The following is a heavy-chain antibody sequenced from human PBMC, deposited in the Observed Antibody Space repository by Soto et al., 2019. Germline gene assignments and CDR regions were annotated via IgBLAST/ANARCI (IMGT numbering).Heavy chain of an antibody. CDR1: GFTFSSYW. V-gene: IGHV3-7*01. Sequence: GGSLRLSCAASGFTFSSYWMSWVRQAPGKGLEWVANIKQDGSEKYYVDSVKGRFTISRDNAKNSLYLQMNSLRAEDTAVYYCARQMGIAAADDFDYWGQGTLVTVSS. D-gene: IGHD6-13*01. J-gene: IGHJ4*02. CDR2: IKQDGSEK. CDR3: ARQMGIAAADDFDY.